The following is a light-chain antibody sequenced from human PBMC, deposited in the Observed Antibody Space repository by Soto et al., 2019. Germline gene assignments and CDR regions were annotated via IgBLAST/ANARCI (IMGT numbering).Light chain of an antibody. Sequence: DIQMTQSPSSLSASVGDRVTITCRASQSISTYLNWYQQKPGKAPKLLIYAADTLQSGVPSRFSGSGSGTDFLLTISRLQPEDFATYYCQQSYSSPPTLGQGTKVDIK. CDR2: AAD. CDR1: QSISTY. CDR3: QQSYSSPPT. V-gene: IGKV1-39*01. J-gene: IGKJ1*01.